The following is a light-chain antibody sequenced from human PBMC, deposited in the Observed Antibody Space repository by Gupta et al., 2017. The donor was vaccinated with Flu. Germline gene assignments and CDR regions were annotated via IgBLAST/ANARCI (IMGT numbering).Light chain of an antibody. Sequence: QSALTPPPSASGSPVPPVTISFPGTSSDVGGYNYVYWYQPYPGKSTNLMIYEVSKRPAAVPDSFSASKAGNAASLTVSVRTEEEEADYYSSADAGSNNVVFGGGTKLTVL. CDR3: SADAGSNNVV. CDR1: SSDVGGYNY. V-gene: IGLV2-8*01. CDR2: EVS. J-gene: IGLJ2*01.